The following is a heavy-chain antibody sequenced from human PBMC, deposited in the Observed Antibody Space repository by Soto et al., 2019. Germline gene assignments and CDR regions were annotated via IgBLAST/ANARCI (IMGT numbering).Heavy chain of an antibody. CDR3: ASYARRLNGMDV. J-gene: IGHJ6*02. D-gene: IGHD2-2*01. Sequence: SESLSLTCTISGASISIGGYYGSWILQHPGKGLEWIGYIYYSGSTYYNPSLKSRVTISVDTSKNQFSLKLSSVTAADTAVYYCASYARRLNGMDVWGQGTTVTGSS. V-gene: IGHV4-31*03. CDR2: IYYSGST. CDR1: GASISIGGYY.